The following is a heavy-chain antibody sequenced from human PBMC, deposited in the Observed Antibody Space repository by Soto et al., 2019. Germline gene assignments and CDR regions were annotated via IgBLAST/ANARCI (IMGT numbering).Heavy chain of an antibody. D-gene: IGHD5-12*01. J-gene: IGHJ4*02. Sequence: ASGYTFTSYAMHWVRQAPGQRLEWMGWINAGNGNTKYSQKFQGRVTITRDTSASTAYMELSSLRSEDTAVYYCARVSGYNVIDYWGQGTLVTVSS. CDR3: ARVSGYNVIDY. CDR1: GYTFTSYA. CDR2: INAGNGNT. V-gene: IGHV1-3*01.